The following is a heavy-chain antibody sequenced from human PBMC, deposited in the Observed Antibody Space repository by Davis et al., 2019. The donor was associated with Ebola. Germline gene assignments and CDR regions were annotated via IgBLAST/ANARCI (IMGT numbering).Heavy chain of an antibody. CDR3: ARDVHPRPLDY. CDR1: GFTFSSYS. D-gene: IGHD3-10*02. V-gene: IGHV3-21*01. CDR2: ISSSSRYI. Sequence: GESLKISCAASGFTFSSYSMNWVRQAPGKGLEWVSSISSSSRYINYADSVKGRFTTSRDNAQNSLYLQMNSLRAEDTAVYYCARDVHPRPLDYWGQGTLVTVSS. J-gene: IGHJ4*02.